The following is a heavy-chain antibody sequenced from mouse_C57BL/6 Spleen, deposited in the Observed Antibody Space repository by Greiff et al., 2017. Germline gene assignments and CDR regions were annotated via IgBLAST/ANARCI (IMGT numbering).Heavy chain of an antibody. J-gene: IGHJ4*01. V-gene: IGHV2-2*01. D-gene: IGHD2-2*01. Sequence: VQGVESGPGLVQPSQSLSITCTVSGFSLTSYGVHWVRQSPGKGLEWLGVIWSGGSTDYNAAFIARLSISKDNSKSQVFFKMNSLQADDTAIYYCASPIYYGYDYAMGYWGQGTSVTVSS. CDR3: ASPIYYGYDYAMGY. CDR2: IWSGGST. CDR1: GFSLTSYG.